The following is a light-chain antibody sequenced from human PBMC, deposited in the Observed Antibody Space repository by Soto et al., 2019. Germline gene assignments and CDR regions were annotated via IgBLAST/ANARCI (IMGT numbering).Light chain of an antibody. V-gene: IGKV3-15*01. J-gene: IGKJ1*01. Sequence: EIVMTQSPASLSVSPGERATLSCRASHRVSSNLSWYQQKPGQAPRLLIYGASTRATGIPARFSGSWSGTEFTLTISSLQSEDFAVYYCQQYNNWPPWTFGQGAKVEIK. CDR2: GAS. CDR3: QQYNNWPPWT. CDR1: HRVSSN.